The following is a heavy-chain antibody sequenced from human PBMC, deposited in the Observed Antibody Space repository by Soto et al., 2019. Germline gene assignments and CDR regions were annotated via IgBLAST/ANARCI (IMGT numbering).Heavy chain of an antibody. CDR2: INPNSGGT. Sequence: ASVKVSCKASGYTFTGYYMHWVRQAPGQGLEWMGRINPNSGGTNYAQKFQGRVTMTRDTSISIAYMELSRLRSDDTAVYYCARGAVAVYNWFDPWGQGTLVTVSS. D-gene: IGHD6-19*01. V-gene: IGHV1-2*06. CDR3: ARGAVAVYNWFDP. CDR1: GYTFTGYY. J-gene: IGHJ5*02.